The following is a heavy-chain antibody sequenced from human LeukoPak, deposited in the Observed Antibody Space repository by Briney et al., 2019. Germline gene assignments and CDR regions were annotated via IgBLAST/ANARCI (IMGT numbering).Heavy chain of an antibody. CDR3: ARDRTYGGNSGFDY. Sequence: SETPSLTCIVSGGSISSYYWSWIRQSAGKGLEWIGRIYTTGSTNYNPSLKSRVTMSVDTSKNRFSLNLTSVTAADTAVYYCARDRTYGGNSGFDYWGQGTLVTVSS. J-gene: IGHJ4*02. CDR2: IYTTGST. D-gene: IGHD2-21*01. V-gene: IGHV4-4*07. CDR1: GGSISSYY.